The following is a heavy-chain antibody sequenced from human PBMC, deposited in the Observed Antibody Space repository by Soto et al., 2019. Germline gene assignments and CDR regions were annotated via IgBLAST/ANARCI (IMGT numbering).Heavy chain of an antibody. CDR3: ARDSHGYNALDYFDY. D-gene: IGHD5-12*01. Sequence: SVKVSCKASGGPFSSYAISWVRQAPGQGLEWMGGIIPIFGTANYAQKFQGRVTITADKSTSTAYMELSSLRSEDTAVYYCARDSHGYNALDYFDYWGQGTLVTVSS. CDR1: GGPFSSYA. J-gene: IGHJ4*02. V-gene: IGHV1-69*06. CDR2: IIPIFGTA.